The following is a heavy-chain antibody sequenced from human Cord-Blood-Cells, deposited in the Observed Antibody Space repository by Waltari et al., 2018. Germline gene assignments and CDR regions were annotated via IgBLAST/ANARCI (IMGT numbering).Heavy chain of an antibody. CDR2: INPNSGGT. Sequence: QVQLVQSGAEVKKPGASVKVSCKASGYTFTGYYMHWVRQAPGQGLEWMGWINPNSGGTNYAQKFQGRVTMTRETSISTAYMELSRLRSDDTAVYYCARGRYTDWGSQLGWFDPWGQGTLVTVSS. J-gene: IGHJ5*02. V-gene: IGHV1-2*02. CDR3: ARGRYTDWGSQLGWFDP. D-gene: IGHD3-16*02. CDR1: GYTFTGYY.